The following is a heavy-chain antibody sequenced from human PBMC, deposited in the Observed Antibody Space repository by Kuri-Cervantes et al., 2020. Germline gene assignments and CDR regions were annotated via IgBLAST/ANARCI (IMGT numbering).Heavy chain of an antibody. J-gene: IGHJ6*02. CDR3: ARESHYCYGTDV. V-gene: IGHV3-21*01. CDR2: ISSSSSYI. CDR1: GFTFSSYS. Sequence: GESLKISCAASGFTFSSYSMNWVRQAPGKGLEWVSSISSSSSYIYYADSVKGRFTISRDNAKNSLYLQMNSLRAEDTAVYYCARESHYCYGTDVWGQGTTVTVSS.